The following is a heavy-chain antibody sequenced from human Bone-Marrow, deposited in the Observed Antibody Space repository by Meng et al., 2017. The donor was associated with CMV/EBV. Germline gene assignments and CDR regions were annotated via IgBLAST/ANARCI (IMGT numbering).Heavy chain of an antibody. Sequence: ASVKVSCKASGYTFTSYDINWVRQATGQGLEWMGWMSPNSGNTGYAQKFQGRVTMTRNTSISTAYMELSSLRSEDTAVYYCARGDIVLMVYASNLFDPWGQGTLVTVSS. CDR3: ARGDIVLMVYASNLFDP. CDR1: GYTFTSYD. J-gene: IGHJ5*02. D-gene: IGHD2-8*01. V-gene: IGHV1-8*02. CDR2: MSPNSGNT.